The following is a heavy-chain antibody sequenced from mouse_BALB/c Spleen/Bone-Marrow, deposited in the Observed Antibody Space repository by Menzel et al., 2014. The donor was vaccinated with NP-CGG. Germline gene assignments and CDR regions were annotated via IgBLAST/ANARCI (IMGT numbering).Heavy chain of an antibody. CDR2: ILPGSGNT. CDR3: ARRVLYFFGF. V-gene: IGHV1-9*01. D-gene: IGHD2-3*01. CDR1: GYTFSSYW. J-gene: IGHJ2*01. Sequence: QVQLKESGAELMKPGASVKISCKASGYTFSSYWIEWVKQRPGHGLEWIGKILPGSGNTKHNENFKGEATLTADTSSNTVYMQLSSLTSEDSAVYYCARRVLYFFGFWGQGTTLTVSS.